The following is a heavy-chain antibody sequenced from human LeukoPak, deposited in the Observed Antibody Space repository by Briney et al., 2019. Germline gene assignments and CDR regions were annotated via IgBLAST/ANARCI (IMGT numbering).Heavy chain of an antibody. J-gene: IGHJ3*02. CDR2: IYDSGST. D-gene: IGHD3-22*01. CDR1: GGSISSYY. V-gene: IGHV4-59*01. CDR3: ACLTTADAFDI. Sequence: SETLSLTCTVSGGSISSYYWSWIRQPPGKGLEWIGYIYDSGSTNYNPSLKSRVTISVDTSKNQFSLKLSSVTAADTAVYYCACLTTADAFDIWGQGTTVTVSS.